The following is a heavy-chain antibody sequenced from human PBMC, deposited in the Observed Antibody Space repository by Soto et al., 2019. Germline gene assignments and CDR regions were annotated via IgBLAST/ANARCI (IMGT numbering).Heavy chain of an antibody. J-gene: IGHJ5*02. Sequence: QVQLVESGGGVVQPGRSLRLSCAASGFTFSSYAMHWVRQAPGKGLEWVAVISYDGSNKYYADSVKGRFTISRGNSKNTLYLQMNSLRAEDTAVYYCARDGVLKWELLPPGWFDPWGQGTLVTVSS. CDR2: ISYDGSNK. CDR3: ARDGVLKWELLPPGWFDP. CDR1: GFTFSSYA. D-gene: IGHD1-26*01. V-gene: IGHV3-30-3*01.